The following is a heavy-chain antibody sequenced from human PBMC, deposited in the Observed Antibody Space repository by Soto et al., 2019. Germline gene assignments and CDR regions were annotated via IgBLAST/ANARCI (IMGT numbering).Heavy chain of an antibody. D-gene: IGHD2-2*01. J-gene: IGHJ6*03. CDR1: GYTFTSYG. Sequence: ASVKVSCKASGYTFTSYGSSWVRQAPGQGLEWMGWISAYNGNTNYAQKLQGRVTMTTDTSTSTAYMELRSLRSDDTAVYYCARVGYCSSTSCSRYYYYYYYMSFWGKGTTVTVSS. CDR2: ISAYNGNT. CDR3: ARVGYCSSTSCSRYYYYYYYMSF. V-gene: IGHV1-18*01.